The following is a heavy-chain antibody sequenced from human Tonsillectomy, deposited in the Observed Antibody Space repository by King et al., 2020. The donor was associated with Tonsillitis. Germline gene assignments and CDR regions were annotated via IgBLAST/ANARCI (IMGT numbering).Heavy chain of an antibody. CDR3: ARRDYDFWSAFDY. J-gene: IGHJ4*02. D-gene: IGHD3-3*01. Sequence: VQLVESGGGLVQPGGSLRLSCAASGFTFSSYSWNWVRQAPGKGLEWLSYISSGGGAIYYSDSVRGRFTISRDNAKNSLYLQMNSLRAEDTATYYCARRDYDFWSAFDYWGQGILVTVSS. CDR1: GFTFSSYS. CDR2: ISSGGGAI. V-gene: IGHV3-48*01.